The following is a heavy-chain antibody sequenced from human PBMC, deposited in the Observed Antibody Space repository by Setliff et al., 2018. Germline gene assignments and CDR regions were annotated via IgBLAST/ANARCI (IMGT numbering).Heavy chain of an antibody. Sequence: ASVQVSCKTSGYTFDDYGIAWVRQDPGQGLEWMGWISPHTGNTYYTPKLHGRVTLTTDTSARTAYMELRSLSSDDTAVYYCSRLVRFCTRTACQRLSGGEFWGQGTLVTVSS. D-gene: IGHD2-8*01. J-gene: IGHJ4*02. CDR1: GYTFDDYG. V-gene: IGHV1-18*01. CDR3: SRLVRFCTRTACQRLSGGEF. CDR2: ISPHTGNT.